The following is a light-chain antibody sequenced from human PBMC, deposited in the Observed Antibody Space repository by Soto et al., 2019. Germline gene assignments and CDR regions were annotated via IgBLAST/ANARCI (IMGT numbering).Light chain of an antibody. V-gene: IGKV3-20*01. CDR2: GAS. J-gene: IGKJ1*01. CDR3: QQYGSSPWT. CDR1: QSVSSSY. Sequence: EIVLTPSPGTLSLSPGERATLSCRASQSVSSSYLAWYQQKPGQAPRLLIYGASSRATGIPDRFSGSGSGTDSTLTISILEPEDFAVYYCQQYGSSPWTFGQGTKVDIK.